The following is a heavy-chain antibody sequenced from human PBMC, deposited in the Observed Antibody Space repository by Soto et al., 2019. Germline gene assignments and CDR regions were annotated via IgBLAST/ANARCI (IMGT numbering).Heavy chain of an antibody. CDR1: NYSISSGYY. V-gene: IGHV4-38-2*02. CDR2: MYHSGTT. D-gene: IGHD3-16*01. J-gene: IGHJ4*02. Sequence: SETLSLTCTVSNYSISSGYYWGWIRQSPGEGLEWIVSMYHSGTTYYNPSLKSRATISIDTSKNQFSLKLTSVTSADTAVYFCARVAFGPIDYWGQGTLVTVSS. CDR3: ARVAFGPIDY.